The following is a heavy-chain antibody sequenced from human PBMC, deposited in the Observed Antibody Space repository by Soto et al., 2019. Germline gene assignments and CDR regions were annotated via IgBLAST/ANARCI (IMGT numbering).Heavy chain of an antibody. V-gene: IGHV1-69*14. D-gene: IGHD5-12*01. Sequence: QVQLVQSGAEVRQPASSVKVSCKTSGATFSSYAITWVRQAPGQGLEWMGGIVPTVDTSTYAQKFQGRVTITANKFTKTVYMALSSLRSDDTAVYYCVRVVAIPGYPDNWGQGTLVTVSS. CDR3: VRVVAIPGYPDN. CDR2: IVPTVDTS. J-gene: IGHJ4*02. CDR1: GATFSSYA.